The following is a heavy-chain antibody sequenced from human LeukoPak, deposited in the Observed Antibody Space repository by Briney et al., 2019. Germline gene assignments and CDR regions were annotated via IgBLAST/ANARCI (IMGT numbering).Heavy chain of an antibody. CDR2: IKQDGSEK. CDR1: GFTFSSYW. J-gene: IGHJ4*02. V-gene: IGHV3-7*01. D-gene: IGHD3-10*01. Sequence: GGSLRLSCAASGFTFSSYWMSWVRQAPGKGLEWVANIKQDGSEKYYVDSVKGRFTISRDNAKNSLYLQMNSLRAEDTAVYYCAKSGALLWFGELYLGGQGTLVTVSS. CDR3: AKSGALLWFGELYL.